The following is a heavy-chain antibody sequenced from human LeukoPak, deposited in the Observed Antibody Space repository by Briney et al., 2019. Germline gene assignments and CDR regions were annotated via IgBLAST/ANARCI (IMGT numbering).Heavy chain of an antibody. D-gene: IGHD3-9*01. CDR3: ARAYYDILTGYYYYMDV. Sequence: SETLSLTCAVYGGSFSGYYWGWIRKPPGKGLDWIGEINHSGSTNYNPSLKSRVTISVDTSKNQFSLKLSSVTAADTAVYYCARAYYDILTGYYYYMDVWGKGTTVTVSS. CDR2: INHSGST. CDR1: GGSFSGYY. V-gene: IGHV4-34*01. J-gene: IGHJ6*03.